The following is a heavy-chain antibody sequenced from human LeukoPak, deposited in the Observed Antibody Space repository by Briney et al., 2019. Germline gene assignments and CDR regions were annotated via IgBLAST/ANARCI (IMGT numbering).Heavy chain of an antibody. J-gene: IGHJ4*02. V-gene: IGHV1-2*02. CDR1: GYTFTGYY. CDR2: INPNSGGT. Sequence: ASVKGSCKASGYTFTGYYMHWVRQAPGQGLEWMGWINPNSGGTNYAQKFQCRVTMTRDTSINTAYMELSRLRSDDTAVYYCARGITMVRGVIIYFDYWGQGTLVTVSS. D-gene: IGHD3-10*01. CDR3: ARGITMVRGVIIYFDY.